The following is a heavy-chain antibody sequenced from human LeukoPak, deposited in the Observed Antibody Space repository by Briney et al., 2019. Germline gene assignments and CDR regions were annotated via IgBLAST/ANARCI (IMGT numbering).Heavy chain of an antibody. CDR2: ILYDGSNK. V-gene: IGHV3-30*18. Sequence: GRSLRLSCAASGFTFSDYGMHWVRQAPGKGLEWMAVILYDGSNKYYADSVKGRSTISRDNSKNTVYLQMNSLRTEDTAVYYCAKDSKYSGTYRGSIDYWGQGTLVTVSS. CDR1: GFTFSDYG. J-gene: IGHJ4*02. CDR3: AKDSKYSGTYRGSIDY. D-gene: IGHD1-26*01.